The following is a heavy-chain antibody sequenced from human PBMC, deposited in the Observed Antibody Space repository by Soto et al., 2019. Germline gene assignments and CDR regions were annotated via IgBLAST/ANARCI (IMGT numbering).Heavy chain of an antibody. CDR3: ARVAATHDYYYYYGMDV. CDR2: ISAYNGNT. D-gene: IGHD1-26*01. Sequence: ASVKVSCKASGYTFTSYGISWVRQAPGQGLEWMGWISAYNGNTNYAQKLQGRVTMTTDTSTSTAYMELRSLRSDDTAVYYCARVAATHDYYYYYGMDVWGQGTTVPVSS. J-gene: IGHJ6*02. CDR1: GYTFTSYG. V-gene: IGHV1-18*04.